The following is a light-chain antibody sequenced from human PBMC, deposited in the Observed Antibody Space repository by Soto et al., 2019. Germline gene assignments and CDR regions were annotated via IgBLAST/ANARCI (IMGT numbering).Light chain of an antibody. CDR1: SSDVGSYNL. Sequence: QSALTQPASVSGSPGQSITIPCTGTSSDVGSYNLVSWYQQHPGKAPKLMVYEVTNRPSGVSDRFSGSKSGNTASLTISGLQADDEGYYYCSSYTSRSTLYVFGTGTKLTVL. CDR2: EVT. CDR3: SSYTSRSTLYV. J-gene: IGLJ1*01. V-gene: IGLV2-14*02.